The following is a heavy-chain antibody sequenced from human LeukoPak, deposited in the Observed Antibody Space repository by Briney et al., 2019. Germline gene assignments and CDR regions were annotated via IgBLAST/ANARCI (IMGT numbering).Heavy chain of an antibody. D-gene: IGHD3-16*01. J-gene: IGHJ3*02. Sequence: PSETLSLTCTVSGGSISSGFYYWSWIRQPPGKGLEWIGYIYYSGSTNYNPSLKSRVTISVDTSKNQFSLKLSSVTAADTAVYYCARDRGSSDIWGQGTMVTVSS. CDR1: GGSISSGFYY. CDR2: IYYSGST. CDR3: ARDRGSSDI. V-gene: IGHV4-61*01.